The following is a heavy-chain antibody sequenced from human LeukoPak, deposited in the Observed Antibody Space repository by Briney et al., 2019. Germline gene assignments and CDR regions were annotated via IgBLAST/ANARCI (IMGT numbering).Heavy chain of an antibody. D-gene: IGHD3-10*01. CDR2: IYYSGST. Sequence: SETLSLTCTVSGGSISSYYWSWIRQPPAKGLEWIGYIYYSGSTNYNPSLNSRVTISVYTSKNQFSLKLSSVTAADTAVYYCARDYYGSGSPDLGYYYYGMDVWGQGTTVTVSS. J-gene: IGHJ6*02. V-gene: IGHV4-59*01. CDR3: ARDYYGSGSPDLGYYYYGMDV. CDR1: GGSISSYY.